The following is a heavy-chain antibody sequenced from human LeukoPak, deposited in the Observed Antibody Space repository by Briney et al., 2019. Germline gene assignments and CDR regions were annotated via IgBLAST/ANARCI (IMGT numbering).Heavy chain of an antibody. V-gene: IGHV1-46*01. D-gene: IGHD5-18*01. CDR3: ASLPGGYSYAYEEDY. J-gene: IGHJ4*02. CDR2: INPSGGST. CDR1: GYTFTSYY. Sequence: ASAKVSCKASGYTFTSYYMHWVRQAPGQGLEWMGIINPSGGSTSYAQKFQGRVTMTRDTSTSTVYMELSSLRSEDTAVYYCASLPGGYSYAYEEDYWGQGTLVTVSS.